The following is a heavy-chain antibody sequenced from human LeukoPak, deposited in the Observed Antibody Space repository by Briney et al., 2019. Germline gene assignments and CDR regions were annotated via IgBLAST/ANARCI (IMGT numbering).Heavy chain of an antibody. D-gene: IGHD3-10*01. Sequence: PSETLSLTCTVSGDSINNYYWSWIRQSPGKGLEWIGYIYYSGSTKYNPSLKSRVTISVDTSKNQFSLKLSSVTAADTAVYYCARRGGSGGPYFDSWGQGTLVTVSS. J-gene: IGHJ4*02. V-gene: IGHV4-59*08. CDR1: GDSINNYY. CDR2: IYYSGST. CDR3: ARRGGSGGPYFDS.